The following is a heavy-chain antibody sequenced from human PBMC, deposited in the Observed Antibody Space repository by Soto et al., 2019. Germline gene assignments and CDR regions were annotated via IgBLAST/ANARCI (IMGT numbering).Heavy chain of an antibody. CDR1: GGTFSSYT. J-gene: IGHJ2*01. CDR3: ARGNHRWLQLWYFDL. Sequence: QVQLVQSGAEVKKPGSSVTVSCKASGGTFSSYTISWVRQAPGPGLEWMGGISPIFGTANYAQKFQGRVTITADESTSTAYMELSSLRSEDTAVYYCARGNHRWLQLWYFDLWGRGTLVTVSS. V-gene: IGHV1-69*12. D-gene: IGHD5-12*01. CDR2: ISPIFGTA.